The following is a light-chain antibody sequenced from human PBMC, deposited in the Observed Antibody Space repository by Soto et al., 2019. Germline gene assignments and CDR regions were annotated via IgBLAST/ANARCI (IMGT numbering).Light chain of an antibody. CDR1: QSVSSA. J-gene: IGKJ4*01. CDR2: DVS. V-gene: IGKV3-15*01. Sequence: EIVMTQSPAALSVSPGERATLSCRASQSVSSALAWYQQKPGQAPRLLVYDVSSRAAGIPARFSASGSETEFTLTISSLQSEDFAVYYCQQYSHWPLTFGGGTKVEIK. CDR3: QQYSHWPLT.